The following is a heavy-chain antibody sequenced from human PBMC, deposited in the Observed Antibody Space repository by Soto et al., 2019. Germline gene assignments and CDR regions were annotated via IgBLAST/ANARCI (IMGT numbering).Heavy chain of an antibody. J-gene: IGHJ4*02. Sequence: GGSLRLSCAASGFTLSSYAMNWVRQAPGKGLECVSSISSSGGSTYYADSVKGRFTISRDNSKNTLYLQMSSLRAEDTAIYYCATADYDFWTGYYAPHAYWGQGALVTVSS. CDR1: GFTLSSYA. CDR2: ISSSGGST. CDR3: ATADYDFWTGYYAPHAY. D-gene: IGHD3-3*01. V-gene: IGHV3-23*01.